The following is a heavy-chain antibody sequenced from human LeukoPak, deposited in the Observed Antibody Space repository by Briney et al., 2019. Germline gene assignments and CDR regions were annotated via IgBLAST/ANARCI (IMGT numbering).Heavy chain of an antibody. CDR1: GGSISSYY. V-gene: IGHV4-34*01. J-gene: IGHJ4*02. CDR3: ARGPRFDY. Sequence: SETLSLTCTVSGGSISSYYWSWIRQPPGKGLEWIGEINHSGSTNYNPSLKSRVTISVDTSKNQFCLKLSSVTAADTAVYYCARGPRFDYWGQGTLVTVSS. CDR2: INHSGST.